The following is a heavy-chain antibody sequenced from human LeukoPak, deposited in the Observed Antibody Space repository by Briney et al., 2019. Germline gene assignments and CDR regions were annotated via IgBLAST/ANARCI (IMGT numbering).Heavy chain of an antibody. CDR3: ARSSWSDYYDSSGYYDY. D-gene: IGHD3-22*01. CDR1: GGTFSSYA. Sequence: VKVSCKASGGTFSSYAISWVRQAPGQGLEWMGGIVPIFGTANYAQKFQGRVTITTDESTSTAYMELSSLRSEDTAVYYCARSSWSDYYDSSGYYDYWGQGTLVTVSS. CDR2: IVPIFGTA. J-gene: IGHJ4*02. V-gene: IGHV1-69*13.